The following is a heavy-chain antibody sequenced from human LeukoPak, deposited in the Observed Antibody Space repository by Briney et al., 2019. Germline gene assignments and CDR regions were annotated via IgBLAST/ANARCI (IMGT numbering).Heavy chain of an antibody. D-gene: IGHD5-18*01. V-gene: IGHV1-18*01. CDR2: ISAYNGNT. CDR3: ARGLKTKQMRIQLWSYYFDY. J-gene: IGHJ4*02. Sequence: ASVKVSCKASGYTFTSYGISWVRQAPGQGLEWMGWISAYNGNTNYAQKLQGRVTMTTDTSTSTAYMELSSLRSEDTAVYYCARGLKTKQMRIQLWSYYFDYWGQGTLVTVSS. CDR1: GYTFTSYG.